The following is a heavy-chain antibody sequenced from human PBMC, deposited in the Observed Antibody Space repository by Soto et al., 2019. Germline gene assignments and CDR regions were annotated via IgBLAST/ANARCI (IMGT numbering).Heavy chain of an antibody. CDR1: GYTFTSYG. CDR2: ISAYNGNT. CDR3: ARDGERFLEWLLPRIDY. J-gene: IGHJ4*02. V-gene: IGHV1-18*04. D-gene: IGHD3-3*01. Sequence: ALVKVSCKASGYTFTSYGISWVRQAPGQGLEWMGWISAYNGNTNYAQKLQGRVTMTTDTSTSTAYMELRSLRSDDTAVYYCARDGERFLEWLLPRIDYWGQGTLVTVSS.